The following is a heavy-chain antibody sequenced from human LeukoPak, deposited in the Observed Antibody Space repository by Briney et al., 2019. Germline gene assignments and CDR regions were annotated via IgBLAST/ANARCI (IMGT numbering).Heavy chain of an antibody. J-gene: IGHJ4*02. CDR1: GFTVSNSW. Sequence: GGSLRLSCVDSGFTVSNSWMSWVRQAPGRGLEWVATSNADGSEEFYVESVKGRFTISRNNARNSLFLHMDSLRAEDTAVYYCARDRAYGTFDYWGQGTLVTVSS. V-gene: IGHV3-7*03. CDR2: SNADGSEE. D-gene: IGHD4-17*01. CDR3: ARDRAYGTFDY.